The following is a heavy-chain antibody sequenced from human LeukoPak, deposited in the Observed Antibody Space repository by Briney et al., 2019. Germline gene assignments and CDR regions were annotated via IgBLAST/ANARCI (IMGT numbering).Heavy chain of an antibody. Sequence: GGSLRLSCAASGFTVRFNYMSWVRQAPGKGLEWVSVIYSGGSIYYADSVKGRFTISRDNSKNTLYLQMNSLRAEDTAVYYCARGEDLDFWSGSPMDVWGKGTTVTVSS. J-gene: IGHJ6*03. CDR2: IYSGGSI. V-gene: IGHV3-66*02. CDR1: GFTVRFNY. CDR3: ARGEDLDFWSGSPMDV. D-gene: IGHD3-3*01.